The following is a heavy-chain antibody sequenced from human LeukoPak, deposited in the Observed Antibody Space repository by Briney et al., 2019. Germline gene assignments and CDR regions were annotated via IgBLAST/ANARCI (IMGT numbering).Heavy chain of an antibody. CDR1: GFTFSSYG. Sequence: PGGSLRLSCAASGFTFSSYGMHWVRQAPGKGLEWVAFIRYDGSNKYYADSVKGRFTISRDNSKNTLYLQMNSLRAEDTAVYYCAKDLRGWLHAFDIWGQGTMVTVSS. J-gene: IGHJ3*02. CDR2: IRYDGSNK. D-gene: IGHD6-19*01. CDR3: AKDLRGWLHAFDI. V-gene: IGHV3-30*02.